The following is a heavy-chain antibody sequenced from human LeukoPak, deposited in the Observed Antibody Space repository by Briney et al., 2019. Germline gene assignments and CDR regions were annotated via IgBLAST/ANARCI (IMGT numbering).Heavy chain of an antibody. Sequence: SQTLSLTCTVSGASLNSHDQYWNWIRQSPGKGLEWIGTIHPSGMLYNNPSLEGRVTMSRNTSKNQFSLNLTSVTAADTAVYFCSRGLDSKKLGYWGQGILVTVSS. CDR2: IHPSGML. D-gene: IGHD3-22*01. CDR3: SRGLDSKKLGY. V-gene: IGHV4-31*03. CDR1: GASLNSHDQY. J-gene: IGHJ4*02.